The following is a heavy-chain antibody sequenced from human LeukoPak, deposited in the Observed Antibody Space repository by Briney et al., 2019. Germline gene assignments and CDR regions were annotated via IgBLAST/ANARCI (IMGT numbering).Heavy chain of an antibody. Sequence: PGGSLRLSCTTSGFSFSGVWMHWVRQAPGKGRVWVSRMKGDGSSTTYADSVNCRFTTSGDNARNTLYLQMNSLRAAATAVYYCAKVTGGGHIVLMVYAMVVYYFAYWGQGTLVTVPS. J-gene: IGHJ4*02. V-gene: IGHV3-74*01. CDR1: GFSFSGVW. CDR2: MKGDGSST. CDR3: AKVTGGGHIVLMVYAMVVYYFAY. D-gene: IGHD2-8*01.